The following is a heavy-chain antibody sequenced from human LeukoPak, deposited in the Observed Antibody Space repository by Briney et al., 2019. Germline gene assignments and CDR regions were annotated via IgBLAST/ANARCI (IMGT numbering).Heavy chain of an antibody. D-gene: IGHD5-12*01. CDR2: IIPIFGTA. CDR1: GGTLSSYA. CDR3: ARAYSGYDTADYYYYYMDV. J-gene: IGHJ6*03. Sequence: SVKVSCKASGGTLSSYAISWVRQAPGQGLEWMGGIIPIFGTANYAQKFQGRVTITTDESTSTAYMELSSLRSEDTAVYYCARAYSGYDTADYYYYYMDVWGKGTTVTVSS. V-gene: IGHV1-69*05.